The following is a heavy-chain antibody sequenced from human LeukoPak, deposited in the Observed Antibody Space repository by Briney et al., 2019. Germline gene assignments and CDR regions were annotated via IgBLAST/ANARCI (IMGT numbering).Heavy chain of an antibody. V-gene: IGHV4-39*01. Sequence: SETLSLTCTVSGGSISSSSYYWGWIRQPPGKGLEWIGSIYYSGSTYYNPSLKSRVTISVDTSKNQFSLKLSSVTAADTAVYYCARQYHDFSGYFDYWGQGTLVTVSS. CDR3: ARQYHDFSGYFDY. D-gene: IGHD3-3*01. CDR2: IYYSGST. CDR1: GGSISSSSYY. J-gene: IGHJ4*02.